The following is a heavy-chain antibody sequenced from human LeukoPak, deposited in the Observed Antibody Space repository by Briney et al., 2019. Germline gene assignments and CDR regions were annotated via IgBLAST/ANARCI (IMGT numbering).Heavy chain of an antibody. J-gene: IGHJ3*02. D-gene: IGHD3-22*01. CDR3: ARGYYEGAFDI. CDR1: GYTLTSYD. V-gene: IGHV1-8*03. Sequence: ASVKVSCKASGYTLTSYDINRVRQATGQGLEWMGWMNPNSGNTGYAQKFQGRVTITRNTSISTAYMELSSLRSEDTAVYYCARGYYEGAFDIWGQGTMVTVSS. CDR2: MNPNSGNT.